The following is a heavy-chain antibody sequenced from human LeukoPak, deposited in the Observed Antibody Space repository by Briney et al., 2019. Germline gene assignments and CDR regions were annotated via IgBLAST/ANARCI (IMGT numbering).Heavy chain of an antibody. V-gene: IGHV4-38-2*01. Sequence: SETLSLTCAVSGYSISSGYYWGWIRQPPGKGLEWIGSIYHSGSTYYNTSLKSRVTISVDTSKNQFSLKLSSVTAADTAVYYCASFGRDYYYYYMDVWGKGTTVTVSS. D-gene: IGHD3-3*01. CDR3: ASFGRDYYYYYMDV. CDR2: IYHSGST. J-gene: IGHJ6*03. CDR1: GYSISSGYY.